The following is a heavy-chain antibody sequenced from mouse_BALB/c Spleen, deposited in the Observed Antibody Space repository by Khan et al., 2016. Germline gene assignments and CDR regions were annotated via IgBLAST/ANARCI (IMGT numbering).Heavy chain of an antibody. Sequence: EVQLQESGPGLVKPSQSLSLTCTVTGYSITSDYAWNWIRQFPGNKLEWMGYINYSGDTHYNPSLKSRISITREPSKHHFFLHLTAVTAEDTATYYCAREDYSWFSYWGQGTLVTVSA. V-gene: IGHV3-2*02. J-gene: IGHJ3*01. CDR1: GYSITSDYA. D-gene: IGHD1-1*02. CDR2: INYSGDT. CDR3: AREDYSWFSY.